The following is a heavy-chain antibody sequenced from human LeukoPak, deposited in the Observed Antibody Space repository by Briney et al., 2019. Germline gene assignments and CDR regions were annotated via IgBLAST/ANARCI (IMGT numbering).Heavy chain of an antibody. J-gene: IGHJ4*02. CDR1: GFTFSSYS. CDR3: AHSRDGYNCFDY. Sequence: GGSLRLSCAASGFTFSSYSMNWVRQAPGKGLEWVSYISSSGSPIYYADSVKGRFTISRDNAKNSLYLQMNSLRAEDTAIYYCAHSRDGYNCFDYWGQGTPVTVSS. CDR2: ISSSGSPI. V-gene: IGHV3-48*04. D-gene: IGHD5-24*01.